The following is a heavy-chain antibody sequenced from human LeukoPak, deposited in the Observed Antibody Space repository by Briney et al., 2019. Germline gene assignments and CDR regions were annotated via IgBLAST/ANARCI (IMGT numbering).Heavy chain of an antibody. CDR2: IIPIFGTA. J-gene: IGHJ5*02. Sequence: SVKVSCKASGGTFRNYAISWVRQAPGQGLEWMGGIIPIFGTANYAQKFQGRVTITADKSTSTAYMELSSLRSEDTAVYYCARSEIRTIFGVVILNWFDPWGQGTLVTVSS. D-gene: IGHD3-3*01. V-gene: IGHV1-69*06. CDR3: ARSEIRTIFGVVILNWFDP. CDR1: GGTFRNYA.